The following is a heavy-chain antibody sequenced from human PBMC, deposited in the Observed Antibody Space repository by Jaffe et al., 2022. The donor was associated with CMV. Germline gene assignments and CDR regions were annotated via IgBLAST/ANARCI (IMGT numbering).Heavy chain of an antibody. J-gene: IGHJ4*02. Sequence: EVQLVESGGGLVQPGGSLRLSCAASGFTFSSYEMNWVRQAPGKGLEWVSYISSSGSTIYYADSVKGRFTISRDNAKNSLYLQMNSLRAEDTAVYYCARGRLLLELRGIYRYFDYWGQGTLVTVSS. CDR2: ISSSGSTI. CDR3: ARGRLLLELRGIYRYFDY. D-gene: IGHD1-7*01. V-gene: IGHV3-48*03. CDR1: GFTFSSYE.